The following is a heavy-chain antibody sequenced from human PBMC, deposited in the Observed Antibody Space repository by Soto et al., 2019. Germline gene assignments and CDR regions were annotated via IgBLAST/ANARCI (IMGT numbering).Heavy chain of an antibody. J-gene: IGHJ4*02. CDR2: IYYSGST. Sequence: PSETLSLTCTVSGGSISSSSYYWGWIRQPPGKGLEWIGSIYYSGSTYYNPSLKSRVTISVDTSKNQFSLKLSSVTAADTAVYYCARHDSDVDTAMVPLPGPRAAVDYWGQGTLVTVSS. CDR3: ARHDSDVDTAMVPLPGPRAAVDY. CDR1: GGSISSSSYY. V-gene: IGHV4-39*01. D-gene: IGHD5-18*01.